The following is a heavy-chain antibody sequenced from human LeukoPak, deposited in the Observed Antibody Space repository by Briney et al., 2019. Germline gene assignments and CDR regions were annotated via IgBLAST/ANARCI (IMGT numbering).Heavy chain of an antibody. Sequence: GASVTVSCKASGYTFTGYYMHWVRQAPGQGLEWMGWINPNSGGTNYAQKFQGRVTMTRDTSISTAYMELSRLRSDDTAVYYCARDPMALTYTSGSSWYNFDYWGQGTLVTVSS. CDR3: ARDPMALTYTSGSSWYNFDY. CDR2: INPNSGGT. D-gene: IGHD1-26*01. V-gene: IGHV1-2*02. J-gene: IGHJ4*02. CDR1: GYTFTGYY.